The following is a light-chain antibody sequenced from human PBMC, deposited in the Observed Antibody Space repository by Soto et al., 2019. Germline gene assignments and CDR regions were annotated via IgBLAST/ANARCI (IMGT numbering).Light chain of an antibody. CDR1: QSVTSN. CDR3: QQRSKWPLT. J-gene: IGKJ4*01. CDR2: GVS. V-gene: IGKV3-11*01. Sequence: EIVLTQSSATLSLSPGERATLSCRASQSVTSNALAWYQQKPGQAPRLHIYGVSSRATGIPDRFSGSGSGTDFTLTISSLEPEDFAVYYCQQRSKWPLTFGGGTKVEIK.